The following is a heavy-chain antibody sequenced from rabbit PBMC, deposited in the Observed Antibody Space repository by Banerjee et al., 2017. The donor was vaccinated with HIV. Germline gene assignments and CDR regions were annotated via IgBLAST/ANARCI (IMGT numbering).Heavy chain of an antibody. CDR3: ARDLAGVIGWNFNL. V-gene: IGHV1S45*01. Sequence: QEQLEESGGGLVQPEGSLTLTCTASGFSFSSRYWIYWVRQAPGKGLEWIGTIYAGEGRTYYANASWAKGRFTISKTSSTTVTLQMTSLTAADTATYFCARDLAGVIGWNFNLWGPGTLVTVS. D-gene: IGHD4-1*01. CDR1: GFSFSSRYW. CDR2: IYAGEGRTY. J-gene: IGHJ4*01.